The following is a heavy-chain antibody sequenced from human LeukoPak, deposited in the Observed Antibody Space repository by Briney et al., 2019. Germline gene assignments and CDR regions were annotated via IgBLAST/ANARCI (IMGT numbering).Heavy chain of an antibody. V-gene: IGHV4-30-2*01. CDR3: ARAVEQYYDFWSGYYPNWFDP. J-gene: IGHJ5*02. CDR1: GGSISSGGYS. CDR2: INHSGST. D-gene: IGHD3-3*01. Sequence: PSQTLSLTCAVSGGSISSGGYSWSWIRQPPGKGLEWIGYINHSGSTYYNPSLKSRVTISVDRSKNQFSLKLSSVTAADTAVYYCARAVEQYYDFWSGYYPNWFDPWGQGTLVTVSS.